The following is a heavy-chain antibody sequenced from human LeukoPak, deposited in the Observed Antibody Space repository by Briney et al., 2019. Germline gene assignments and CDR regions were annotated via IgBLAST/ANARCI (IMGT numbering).Heavy chain of an antibody. Sequence: SETLSLTSTVYGGSLSSYYWSWIRHPPGRGLEWIGYIYYRGRTTYNPPLKSRVSISVDTSKNQFSLKLSSVTAADTAVYYCARTDYYGSGSYRRRGWYFDLWGGGTLVTVSS. V-gene: IGHV4-59*01. CDR3: ARTDYYGSGSYRRRGWYFDL. CDR1: GGSLSSYY. D-gene: IGHD3-10*01. J-gene: IGHJ2*01. CDR2: IYYRGRT.